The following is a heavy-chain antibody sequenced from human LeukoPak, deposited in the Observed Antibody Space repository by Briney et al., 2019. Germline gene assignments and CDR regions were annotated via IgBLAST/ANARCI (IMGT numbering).Heavy chain of an antibody. D-gene: IGHD2-15*01. J-gene: IGHJ4*02. Sequence: NSSETLSLTCTVSGASITSYYWNWIRQPPGKGLEWIGYFYYSGSDNYNPSLKSRITISVDTSKNQFSLKLSSVTAADTAVYYCVRGYCSGATCYHFDYWGQGTLVTASS. CDR2: FYYSGSD. CDR3: VRGYCSGATCYHFDY. CDR1: GASITSYY. V-gene: IGHV4-59*01.